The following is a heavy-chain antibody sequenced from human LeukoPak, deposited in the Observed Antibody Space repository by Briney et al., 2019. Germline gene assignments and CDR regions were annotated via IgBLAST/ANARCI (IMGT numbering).Heavy chain of an antibody. V-gene: IGHV4-30-4*01. Sequence: PSETLSLTCIVSGGXISSGDHYWNWIRQPPGKGLEWLGYIYYTGITYYNPSLQSRLTISVDTSKNLFSLKLNFVTAADTAVYYCAREVPDGYGDFRFDPWSQGTLVAVSS. CDR3: AREVPDGYGDFRFDP. J-gene: IGHJ5*02. CDR2: IYYTGIT. D-gene: IGHD4-17*01. CDR1: GGXISSGDHY.